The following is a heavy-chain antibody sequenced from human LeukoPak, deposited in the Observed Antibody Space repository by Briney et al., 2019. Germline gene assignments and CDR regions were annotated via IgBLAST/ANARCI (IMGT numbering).Heavy chain of an antibody. Sequence: GGSLRLSCAASGFTFSSYEMNWVRQAPGKGLEWVSYISSSGSTIYYADSVKGRFTISRDNAKNSLYLQMNSLRAEDTAVYYCARDDGDYAIDYWGQGTLVTVSS. D-gene: IGHD4-17*01. J-gene: IGHJ4*02. V-gene: IGHV3-48*03. CDR1: GFTFSSYE. CDR2: ISSSGSTI. CDR3: ARDDGDYAIDY.